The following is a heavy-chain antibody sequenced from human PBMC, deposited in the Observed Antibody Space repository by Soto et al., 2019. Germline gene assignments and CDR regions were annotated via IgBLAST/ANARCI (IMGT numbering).Heavy chain of an antibody. Sequence: QVQLVESGGGVVQPGRSLRLSCAASGFTFSSYAMHWVRQAPGKGLEWVAVISYDGSNKYYADSVKGRFTISRDNSKNTLYLQMNSLRAEDTAVYYCARALNARLRYYYGMDVWGQGTTVTVSS. CDR1: GFTFSSYA. D-gene: IGHD6-6*01. J-gene: IGHJ6*02. CDR3: ARALNARLRYYYGMDV. CDR2: ISYDGSNK. V-gene: IGHV3-30-3*01.